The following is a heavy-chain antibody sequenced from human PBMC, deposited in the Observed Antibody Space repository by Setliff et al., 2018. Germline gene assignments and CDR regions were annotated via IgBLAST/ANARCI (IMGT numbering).Heavy chain of an antibody. V-gene: IGHV3-48*04. CDR2: ISSSSTI. Sequence: ASETLSLTCTASGFTFSSYSINWVRQAPGKGLEWVPYISSSSTIYYADSVKGRFTISRDNAKNSLYLRMNSLRAEDTAVYYCARVAGRGRYWYFDLWGRGTLVTVSS. CDR3: ARVAGRGRYWYFDL. J-gene: IGHJ2*01. CDR1: GFTFSSYS.